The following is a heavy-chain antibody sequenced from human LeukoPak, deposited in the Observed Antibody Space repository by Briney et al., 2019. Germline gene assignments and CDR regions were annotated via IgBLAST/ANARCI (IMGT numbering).Heavy chain of an antibody. D-gene: IGHD3-9*01. CDR2: INSDGSST. CDR1: GFTFSSYW. J-gene: IGHJ4*02. Sequence: GGSLRLSCAASGFTFSSYWMHWVRQAPGKGLVWVSHINSDGSSTSYADSVKGRFTISRDNAKNTLYLQMNSLRAEDTAVYYCTRGYFEWLFSPNFDYWGQGTLVTVSS. V-gene: IGHV3-74*01. CDR3: TRGYFEWLFSPNFDY.